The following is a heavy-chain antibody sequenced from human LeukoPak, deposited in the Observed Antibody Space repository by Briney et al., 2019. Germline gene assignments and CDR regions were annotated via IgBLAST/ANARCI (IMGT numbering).Heavy chain of an antibody. Sequence: GGSLRLSCAASGFTFSSYAMTWVRQAPGKGLEWVSGISGSGGSTYYADSVKGRFTISRDDSKNSLYLQMNGLRAEDTAVYYCASYNWNYGGPFDYWGQGTLVTVSS. CDR3: ASYNWNYGGPFDY. CDR1: GFTFSSYA. V-gene: IGHV3-23*01. CDR2: ISGSGGST. D-gene: IGHD1-7*01. J-gene: IGHJ4*02.